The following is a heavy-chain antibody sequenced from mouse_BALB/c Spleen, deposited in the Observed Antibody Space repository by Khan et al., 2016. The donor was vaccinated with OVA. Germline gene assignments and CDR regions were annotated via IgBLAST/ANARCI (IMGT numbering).Heavy chain of an antibody. CDR1: GYTFSGYW. J-gene: IGHJ2*01. CDR2: ILPGSGNT. V-gene: IGHV1-9*01. Sequence: QVQLKQSGAELMKPGASVKISCKATGYTFSGYWIDWLKQRPGHGLEWIGEILPGSGNTKYNEKFKGKATLNADPSSNTAYMQLSSLTSEDSAVYYCARSRYYGSSYFDYWGQGTTLTVSS. CDR3: ARSRYYGSSYFDY. D-gene: IGHD1-1*01.